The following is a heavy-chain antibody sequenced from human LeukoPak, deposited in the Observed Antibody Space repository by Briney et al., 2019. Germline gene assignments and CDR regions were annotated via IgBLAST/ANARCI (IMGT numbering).Heavy chain of an antibody. CDR2: ISYDGSNK. J-gene: IGHJ4*02. V-gene: IGHV3-30*18. CDR3: AKDYPDCSGGSCYSYFDY. CDR1: GFTFSSYG. D-gene: IGHD2-15*01. Sequence: GGSLRLSCAASGFTFSSYGMHWVRQAPGKGLEWVAVISYDGSNKYYADSVKGRFTISRDNSKNTLYLQMNSLRAEDTAVYYRAKDYPDCSGGSCYSYFDYWGQGTLVTVSS.